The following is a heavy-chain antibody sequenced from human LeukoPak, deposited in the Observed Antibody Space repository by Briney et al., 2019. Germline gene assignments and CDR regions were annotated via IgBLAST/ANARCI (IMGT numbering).Heavy chain of an antibody. CDR3: ARDPCHGALDY. CDR2: ISWNSGSI. D-gene: IGHD2-2*01. Sequence: PGRSLRLSCAASGFTFDDYAMHWVRQAPGKGLEWVSGISWNSGSIGYADSVRGRFSISKDNAKNSLYLQMNSLRAEDTAVYYCARDPCHGALDYWGQGALVTVSS. J-gene: IGHJ4*02. CDR1: GFTFDDYA. V-gene: IGHV3-9*01.